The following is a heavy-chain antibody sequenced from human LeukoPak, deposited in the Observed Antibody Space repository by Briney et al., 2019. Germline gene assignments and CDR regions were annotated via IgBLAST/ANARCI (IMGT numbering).Heavy chain of an antibody. CDR3: ARGHCSGGTCFSSLYDY. CDR2: INQDGSET. J-gene: IGHJ4*02. D-gene: IGHD2-15*01. CDR1: GFTFGTYY. V-gene: IGHV3-7*01. Sequence: HPGGSLRLSCAASGFTFGTYYMSWVRQAPGKGLEWVANINQDGSETNYADSVQGRFTISRDNAENSLYLQMNSLRVEDTALYYCARGHCSGGTCFSSLYDYWGLGTLVTVSS.